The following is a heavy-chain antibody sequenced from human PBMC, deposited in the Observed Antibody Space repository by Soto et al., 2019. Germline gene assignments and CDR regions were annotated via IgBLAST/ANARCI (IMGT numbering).Heavy chain of an antibody. V-gene: IGHV4-4*02. CDR3: ARHFSVDYFDY. CDR1: GGSISSSNW. CDR2: IYHSGST. Sequence: SETLSLTCAVSGGSISSSNWWSWVRQPPGKGLEWIGEIYHSGSTNYNPSLKSRVTISVDRSKNQFSLKLSSVTAADTAVYYCARHFSVDYFDYWGPGALVTVSS. J-gene: IGHJ4*02.